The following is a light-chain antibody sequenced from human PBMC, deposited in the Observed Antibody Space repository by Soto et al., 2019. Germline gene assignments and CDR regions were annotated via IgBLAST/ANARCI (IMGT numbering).Light chain of an antibody. CDR2: GAS. CDR3: QHRSNWPIT. CDR1: QSVSSN. V-gene: IGKV3-11*01. Sequence: EIGLTPSPGTLSLSPGGRATLSCRASQSVSSNLAWYQQKPGQAPRLLIYGASTRATGIPARFSGSGSGTDFTLTISSLEPEDFAVYYCQHRSNWPITFGQGTRRENK. J-gene: IGKJ5*01.